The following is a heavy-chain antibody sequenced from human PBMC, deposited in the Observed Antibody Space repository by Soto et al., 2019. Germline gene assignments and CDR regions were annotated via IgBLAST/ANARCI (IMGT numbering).Heavy chain of an antibody. CDR1: GGSISSGSYY. Sequence: QVQLQESGPGLVKPSQTLSLTCTVSGGSISSGSYYWSWIRQLPGKGLEWIGYIYYSGSTYYNPSLTSRVTISVDTSKNQFSLKLNSVTAADTAVYYCATRTDYYDGSGSLGGMDVWGQGTTVTVSS. D-gene: IGHD3-10*01. CDR3: ATRTDYYDGSGSLGGMDV. V-gene: IGHV4-31*03. CDR2: IYYSGST. J-gene: IGHJ6*02.